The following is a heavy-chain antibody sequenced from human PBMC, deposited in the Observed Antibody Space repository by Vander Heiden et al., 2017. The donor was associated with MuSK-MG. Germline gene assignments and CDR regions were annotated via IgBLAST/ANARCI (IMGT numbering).Heavy chain of an antibody. CDR2: ISWNSGSI. D-gene: IGHD1-26*01. CDR1: GFTFADYD. V-gene: IGHV3-9*01. J-gene: IGHJ3*02. CDR3: AISGSDYEVWGAFDI. Sequence: EVRLVESGGGLVQPGGSLRLSCAASGFTFADYDMHWVRQAPGKGLEWVSGISWNSGSIGYEDSVKGRFTISRDNAKNSLYLQMNSLRAEDTALYYCAISGSDYEVWGAFDIWGQGTMVTVSS.